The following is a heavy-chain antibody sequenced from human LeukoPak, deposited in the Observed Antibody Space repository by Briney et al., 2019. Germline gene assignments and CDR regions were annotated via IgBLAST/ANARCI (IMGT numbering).Heavy chain of an antibody. CDR2: INPNSGGT. V-gene: IGHV1-2*02. D-gene: IGHD1-1*01. CDR1: GYTFTGYY. CDR3: ARDWKSLNWYFDL. J-gene: IGHJ2*01. Sequence: ASVKVSCKASGYTFTGYYMHWVRQAPGQGLEWMGWINPNSGGTNYAQKFQGRVTMTRDTSIGTAYMELSRLRSDDTAMYYCARDWKSLNWYFDLWGRGTLVTVSS.